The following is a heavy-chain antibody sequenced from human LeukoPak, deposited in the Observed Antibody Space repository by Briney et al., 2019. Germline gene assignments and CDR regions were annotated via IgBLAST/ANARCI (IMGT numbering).Heavy chain of an antibody. CDR1: GFTFSSYS. V-gene: IGHV3-48*01. CDR3: ARAGTYYDFWSGYSLDY. CDR2: ISSSSSTI. D-gene: IGHD3-3*01. J-gene: IGHJ4*02. Sequence: GGSLRLSCAASGFTFSSYSMNWVRQAPGKGLEWVSYISSSSSTIYYADSVKGRFTIPRDNAKNSLYLQMNSLRAEDTAVYYCARAGTYYDFWSGYSLDYWGQGTLVTVSS.